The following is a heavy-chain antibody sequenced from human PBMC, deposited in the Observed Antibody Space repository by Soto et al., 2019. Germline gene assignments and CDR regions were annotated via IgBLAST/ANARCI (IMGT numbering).Heavy chain of an antibody. CDR2: IYSGGST. CDR3: AKSGGNGWFADAFDV. V-gene: IGHV3-53*01. CDR1: GFIVSSYY. Sequence: VQLVESGGGLIQPGGSLRLSCAGSGFIVSSYYMSWVRQAPGKGLEWISVIYSGGSTYYADSVKGRFTISRDNSENTLYLQLNSLRAVDTAVYYCAKSGGNGWFADAFDVWGQGTMVTVSS. D-gene: IGHD6-19*01. J-gene: IGHJ3*01.